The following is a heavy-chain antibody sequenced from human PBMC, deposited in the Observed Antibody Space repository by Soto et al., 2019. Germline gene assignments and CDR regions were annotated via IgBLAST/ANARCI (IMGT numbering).Heavy chain of an antibody. CDR2: INPNSGGT. CDR1: GYTFTGYY. CDR3: ARASGSYYTGAFDI. Sequence: EASVKVSCKASGYTFTGYYIHWVRQAPGQGLEWMGWINPNSGGTNYAQKFQGWVTMTRDTSINTAYMELSRLRYDDTAVYYCARASGSYYTGAFDIWGQGTMVTVSS. D-gene: IGHD1-26*01. J-gene: IGHJ3*02. V-gene: IGHV1-2*04.